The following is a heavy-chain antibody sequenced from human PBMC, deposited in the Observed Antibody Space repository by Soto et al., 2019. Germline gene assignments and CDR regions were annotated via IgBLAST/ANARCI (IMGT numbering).Heavy chain of an antibody. CDR2: ISGSGGST. J-gene: IGHJ4*02. V-gene: IGHV3-23*01. D-gene: IGHD3-9*01. CDR3: AKGEVLRYFDWLSSRYYFDY. Sequence: LRLSCAASGFTFSSYAMSWVRQAPGKGLEWVSAISGSGGSTYYADSVKGRFTISRDNSKNTLYLQMNSLRAEDTAVYYCAKGEVLRYFDWLSSRYYFDYWGQGTLVTVSS. CDR1: GFTFSSYA.